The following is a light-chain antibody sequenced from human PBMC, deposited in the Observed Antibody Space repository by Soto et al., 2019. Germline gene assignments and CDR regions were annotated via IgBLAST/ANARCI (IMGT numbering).Light chain of an antibody. CDR3: QQRGNWLIT. Sequence: EIVLTQSPAPPSLSPGERATLSCMASQSVSTYLAWYQQKPGQAPRLLIYDASNRATGIPARFSGSGSGTDFTLTISSLEPEDFAVYYCQQRGNWLITFGQGTRLEIK. CDR1: QSVSTY. J-gene: IGKJ5*01. CDR2: DAS. V-gene: IGKV3-11*01.